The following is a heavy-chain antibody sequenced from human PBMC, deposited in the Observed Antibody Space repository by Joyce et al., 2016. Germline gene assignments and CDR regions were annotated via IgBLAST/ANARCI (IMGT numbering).Heavy chain of an antibody. Sequence: QVDLEQSGAEVKKPGASVKVSCKVSGYTLTPVAMHWVRQAPGKGLELMGGLDPEIVKTIYAQRFQGRVTMTEDTSTDIDYLELSSLRSEDTAVYYCATDPIFGDQWFLEFWGQGTLVTVSS. V-gene: IGHV1-24*01. CDR2: LDPEIVKT. CDR1: GYTLTPVA. J-gene: IGHJ4*02. CDR3: ATDPIFGDQWFLEF. D-gene: IGHD3-22*01.